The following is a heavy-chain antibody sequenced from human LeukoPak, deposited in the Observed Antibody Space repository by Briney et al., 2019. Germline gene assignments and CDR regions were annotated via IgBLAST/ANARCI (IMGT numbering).Heavy chain of an antibody. CDR3: ARDPNYYSDSSGYHD. CDR2: INHSGST. V-gene: IGHV4-34*01. D-gene: IGHD3-22*01. J-gene: IGHJ4*01. Sequence: SETLSLTCAVYGGSFSGYYWSWIRQPPGKGLEWIGEINHSGSTNYNPSLKSRVTISVDTSKNQFSLKLSSVTAADTAVYYCARDPNYYSDSSGYHDWGHGTLVTVAS. CDR1: GGSFSGYY.